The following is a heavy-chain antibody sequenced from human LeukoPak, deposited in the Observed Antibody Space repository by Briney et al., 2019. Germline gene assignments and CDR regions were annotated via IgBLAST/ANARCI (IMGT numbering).Heavy chain of an antibody. CDR1: GGSISSSSYY. CDR2: IYYSGST. V-gene: IGHV4-39*07. Sequence: PSETLSLTCTVSGGSISSSSYYWGWIRQPPGKGLEWIGSIYYSGSTYYNPSLKSRVTISVDTSKNQFSLKLSSVTAADTAVYYCARASRSRFTTFGFFDYWGQGTLVTVSS. J-gene: IGHJ4*02. D-gene: IGHD3-10*02. CDR3: ARASRSRFTTFGFFDY.